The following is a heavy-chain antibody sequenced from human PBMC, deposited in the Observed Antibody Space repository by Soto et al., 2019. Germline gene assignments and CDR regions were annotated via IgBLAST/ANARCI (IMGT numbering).Heavy chain of an antibody. CDR1: GGTFSSYA. J-gene: IGHJ4*02. D-gene: IGHD2-15*01. Sequence: QVQLVQSGAEVKKPGSSVKVSCKASGGTFSSYAISWVRQAPGQGLEWMGGIIPIFGTANYAQKFQGRVTITADESTSTAYMELSSLRSEDTAVYYCARVISDCSGGSCYSGVFDYWGQGTLVTVSS. CDR3: ARVISDCSGGSCYSGVFDY. V-gene: IGHV1-69*12. CDR2: IIPIFGTA.